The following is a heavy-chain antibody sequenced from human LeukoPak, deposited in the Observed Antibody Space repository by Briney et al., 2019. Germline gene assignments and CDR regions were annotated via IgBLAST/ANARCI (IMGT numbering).Heavy chain of an antibody. CDR3: ARAGGGNEIDY. CDR2: IIPIFGTA. J-gene: IGHJ4*02. CDR1: GYILSELS. D-gene: IGHD4-23*01. Sequence: SVKVSCKVSGYILSELSMHWVRQAAGKGLEWMGGIIPIFGTANYAQKFQGRVTITADESTSTAYMELSSLRSEDTAVYYCARAGGGNEIDYWGQGTLVTVSS. V-gene: IGHV1-69*13.